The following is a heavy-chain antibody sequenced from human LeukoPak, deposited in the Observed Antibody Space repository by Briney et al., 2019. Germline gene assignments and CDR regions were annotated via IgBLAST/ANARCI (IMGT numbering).Heavy chain of an antibody. V-gene: IGHV3-48*03. Sequence: GGSLRLSCAASGFTFSSYEMNWVRQAPGKGLEWVSYIGNSGSPIYYADSVKGRFTISRDNAKNSLFLQMSSLRAEDTAVYYCARTFDSWGQGALVTVSS. CDR2: IGNSGSPI. CDR3: ARTFDS. J-gene: IGHJ4*02. CDR1: GFTFSSYE.